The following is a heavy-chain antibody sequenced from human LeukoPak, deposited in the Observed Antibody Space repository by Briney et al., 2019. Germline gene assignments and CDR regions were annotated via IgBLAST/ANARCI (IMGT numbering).Heavy chain of an antibody. CDR1: GYSFTSYW. J-gene: IGHJ4*02. Sequence: GESLKISCKGSGYSFTSYWIGWVRQMPGKGLEWMGIIYPGDSDTRYSPSFQGQVTISADKSISTAYLQWSSLKTSDTAIYYCAGPSQLVLGGSIGLFDYWGQGTLVTVSS. D-gene: IGHD3-22*01. CDR2: IYPGDSDT. CDR3: AGPSQLVLGGSIGLFDY. V-gene: IGHV5-51*01.